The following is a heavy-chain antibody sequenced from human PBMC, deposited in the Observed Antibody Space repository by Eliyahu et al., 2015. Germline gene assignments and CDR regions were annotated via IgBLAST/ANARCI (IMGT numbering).Heavy chain of an antibody. Sequence: EVQLVESGGGLVKPGGSXRLSCAAXXFIFNXYAMHWVRQAPGKGLEWVSSISSGGTYIYXADSVKGRFTISKDNVKNSLYLQMNSLRAEDTAVYYCARDYGSYFGIDYWGQGTLVTVSS. CDR2: ISSGGTYI. V-gene: IGHV3-21*01. CDR1: XFIFNXYA. J-gene: IGHJ4*02. D-gene: IGHD1-26*01. CDR3: ARDYGSYFGIDY.